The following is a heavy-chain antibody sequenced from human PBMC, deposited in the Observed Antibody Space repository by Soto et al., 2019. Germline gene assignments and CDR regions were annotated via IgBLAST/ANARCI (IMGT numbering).Heavy chain of an antibody. CDR2: ISAYNGNT. CDR1: GYTFTSYG. V-gene: IGHV1-18*04. CDR3: AKAPQYYYDSSGYPGCYFDY. J-gene: IGHJ4*02. D-gene: IGHD3-22*01. Sequence: ASVKVSCKASGYTFTSYGISWVRQAPGQGLEWMGWISAYNGNTSYAQKLQGRVTMTTDTSTSTAYMELRSLRAEDTAVYYCAKAPQYYYDSSGYPGCYFDYWGQGTLVTVSS.